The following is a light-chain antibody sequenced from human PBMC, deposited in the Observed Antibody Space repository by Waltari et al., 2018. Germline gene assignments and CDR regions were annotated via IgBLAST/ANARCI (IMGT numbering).Light chain of an antibody. Sequence: DIQMTQSPSSLSASVGDRVTITCRASQSISSYLNWYQQKPGKAPKLLIYAASSLQSGDPSRFSGSESGTDFTLTISSLQPEDFATYYCQQSYSTQYSFGQGTKLEIK. J-gene: IGKJ2*03. CDR3: QQSYSTQYS. V-gene: IGKV1-39*01. CDR2: AAS. CDR1: QSISSY.